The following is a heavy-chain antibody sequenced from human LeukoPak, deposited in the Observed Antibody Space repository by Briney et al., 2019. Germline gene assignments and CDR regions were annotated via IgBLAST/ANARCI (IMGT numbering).Heavy chain of an antibody. CDR3: ARPIRPYNYFENSGYGYYFDY. J-gene: IGHJ4*02. Sequence: ASVKVSCKASGFSFASYGITWVRQAPGQVLEWMGWISAYSGDTKYAQNLQDRVAMTTDTSTSTAYMELRSLRSDDTAVYYCARPIRPYNYFENSGYGYYFDYWGQGTLVTVSS. D-gene: IGHD3-22*01. CDR1: GFSFASYG. CDR2: ISAYSGDT. V-gene: IGHV1-18*01.